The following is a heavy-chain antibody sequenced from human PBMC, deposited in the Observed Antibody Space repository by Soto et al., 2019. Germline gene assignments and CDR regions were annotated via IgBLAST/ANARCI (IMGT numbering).Heavy chain of an antibody. Sequence: GGSLRLSCVTSGFTFTKYSMNWVRQAPGKGLEWVSYISYSGETKYYADSLKGRYAISRDDAKNSVYLQMNSLRDEDTAFYYCVRGVVVVVGSTAENFDHWGQGTLVTVS. CDR1: GFTFTKYS. J-gene: IGHJ4*02. D-gene: IGHD2-15*01. CDR3: VRGVVVVVGSTAENFDH. V-gene: IGHV3-48*02. CDR2: ISYSGETK.